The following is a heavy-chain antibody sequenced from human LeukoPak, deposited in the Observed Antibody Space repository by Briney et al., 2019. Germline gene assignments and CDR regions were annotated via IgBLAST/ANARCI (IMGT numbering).Heavy chain of an antibody. CDR3: ARVRISTVAFFDY. J-gene: IGHJ4*02. D-gene: IGHD6-19*01. V-gene: IGHV4-30-4*08. Sequence: IPSETLSLTCSVSGNSISSGYYWSWIRQPPGKGLEWIGYIYYSGSTYYNPSLKSRVTISVDTSKNQFSLKLSSVTAADTAVYYCARVRISTVAFFDYWGQGTLVTVSS. CDR1: GNSISSGYY. CDR2: IYYSGST.